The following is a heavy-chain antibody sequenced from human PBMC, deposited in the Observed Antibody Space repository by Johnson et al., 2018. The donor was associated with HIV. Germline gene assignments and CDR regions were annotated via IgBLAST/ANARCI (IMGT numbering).Heavy chain of an antibody. D-gene: IGHD4-23*01. CDR1: GFTFSSYP. CDR3: ARVTQQVVRVGSDAFDI. Sequence: QVQLVESGGGVVQPGRSLRLSCAVSGFTFSSYPMHWVRQAPGKGLEWVAVISYDGSNKYYADSVKGRFTISRDNSKNTLYLQMNSLRAEDTAVDCCARVTQQVVRVGSDAFDIWGQGTMVTVSS. J-gene: IGHJ3*02. V-gene: IGHV3-30*04. CDR2: ISYDGSNK.